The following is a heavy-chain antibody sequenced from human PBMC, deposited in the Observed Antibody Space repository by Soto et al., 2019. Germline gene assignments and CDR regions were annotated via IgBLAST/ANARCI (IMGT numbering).Heavy chain of an antibody. CDR1: GGSISSYY. D-gene: IGHD5-12*01. CDR2: IYYSGST. Sequence: QVQLQESGPGLVKPSETLSLTCTVSGGSISSYYWSWIRQPPGKGLEWIGYIYYSGSTNYNPSLKSRVTISVDTSKNQFSLKLSSVTAADTAVYYCARGWLVAIDYWGQGTLVTVSS. J-gene: IGHJ4*02. CDR3: ARGWLVAIDY. V-gene: IGHV4-59*01.